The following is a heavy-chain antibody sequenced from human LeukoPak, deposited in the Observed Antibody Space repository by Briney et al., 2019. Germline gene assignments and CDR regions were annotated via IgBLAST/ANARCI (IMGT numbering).Heavy chain of an antibody. CDR3: ARDSELALDY. J-gene: IGHJ4*02. Sequence: PSETLSLTCAVSGGSISSGGYSWSWIRQPPGKGLEWIGYIYHSGSTYYNPSLKSRVTISVDTSKNQFSLKLSSVTAADTAVYYCARDSELALDYWGQGTLVTVSS. CDR1: GGSISSGGYS. D-gene: IGHD1-1*01. V-gene: IGHV4-30-2*01. CDR2: IYHSGST.